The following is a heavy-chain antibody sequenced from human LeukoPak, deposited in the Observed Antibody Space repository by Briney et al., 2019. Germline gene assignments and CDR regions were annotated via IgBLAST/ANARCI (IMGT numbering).Heavy chain of an antibody. V-gene: IGHV4-34*01. CDR1: GGSFSGYY. CDR3: ASQNRAYCSGGSCYSGYYYYYYYMDV. CDR2: INHSGST. D-gene: IGHD2-15*01. Sequence: PSETLSLTCAVYGGSFSGYYWSWLRQPPGKGLEWIGEINHSGSTNYNPSLKSRVTISVDTSKNQFSLKLSSVTAADMAVYYCASQNRAYCSGGSCYSGYYYYYYYMDVWGKGTTVTVSS. J-gene: IGHJ6*03.